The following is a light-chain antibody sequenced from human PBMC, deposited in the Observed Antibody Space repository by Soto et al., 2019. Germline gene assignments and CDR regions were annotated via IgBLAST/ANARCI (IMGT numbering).Light chain of an antibody. V-gene: IGKV3-11*01. CDR3: PQRSDWTST. J-gene: IGKJ4*01. CDR1: QTVSSY. CDR2: DAS. Sequence: EIVLTQSPATLSLSPGDRATLSCRASQTVSSYLAWYQQKPGQAPRLLIYDASSRATGIPARFSGSGSGTGFTLTITSLVPEDFAVYYCPQRSDWTSTFGRGTKVEIK.